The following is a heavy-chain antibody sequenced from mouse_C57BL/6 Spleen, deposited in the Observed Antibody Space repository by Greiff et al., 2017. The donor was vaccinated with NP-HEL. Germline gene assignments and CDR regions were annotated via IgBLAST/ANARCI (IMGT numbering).Heavy chain of an antibody. J-gene: IGHJ1*03. CDR2: INPSTGGT. CDR3: ARGGYGSYWYFDV. Sequence: EVQVVESGPELVKPGASVKISCKASGYSFTGYYMNWVKQSPEKSLEWIGEINPSTGGTTYNQKFKAKATLTVDKSSSTAYMQLKSLTSEDSAVYYCARGGYGSYWYFDVWGTGTTVTVSS. D-gene: IGHD1-1*01. CDR1: GYSFTGYY. V-gene: IGHV1-42*01.